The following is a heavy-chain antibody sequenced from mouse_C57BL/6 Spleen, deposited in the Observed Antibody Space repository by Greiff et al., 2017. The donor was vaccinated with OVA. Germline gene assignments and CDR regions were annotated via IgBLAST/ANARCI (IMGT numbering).Heavy chain of an antibody. V-gene: IGHV1-64*01. D-gene: IGHD4-1*01. J-gene: IGHJ2*01. CDR1: GYTFTSYW. CDR3: ARETGHYFDY. Sequence: VQLQQPGAELVKPGASVKLSCKASGYTFTSYWMHWVKQRPGQGLEWIGMIHPTSGSTNYNEKFKSKATLTVDKSSSTAYMQLSSLTSEDSAVYYCARETGHYFDYWGQGTTLTVSA. CDR2: IHPTSGST.